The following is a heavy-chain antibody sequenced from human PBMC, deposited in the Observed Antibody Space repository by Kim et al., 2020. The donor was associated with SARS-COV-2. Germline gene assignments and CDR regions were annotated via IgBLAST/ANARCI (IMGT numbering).Heavy chain of an antibody. CDR2: T. CDR3: ARGMNKIPFDY. J-gene: IGHJ4*02. Sequence: TIYADSVKGRFTISIDNAKNTLYLQMNSLRAEDTAVYYCARGMNKIPFDYWGQGTLVTVSS. V-gene: IGHV3-74*01.